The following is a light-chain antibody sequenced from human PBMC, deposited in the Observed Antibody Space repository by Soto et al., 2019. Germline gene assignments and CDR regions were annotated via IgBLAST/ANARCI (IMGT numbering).Light chain of an antibody. CDR2: EVS. Sequence: QSALTQPASVSGSPGQSITISCTGTSSDVGGYNYVSWYQQHPGKAPKLMIYEVSNRPSGVSNRFSGSKSGSTASLTISGLQAEDEADYYCCSYAGSYSYAFATGTKVTVL. J-gene: IGLJ1*01. CDR1: SSDVGGYNY. V-gene: IGLV2-14*01. CDR3: CSYAGSYSYA.